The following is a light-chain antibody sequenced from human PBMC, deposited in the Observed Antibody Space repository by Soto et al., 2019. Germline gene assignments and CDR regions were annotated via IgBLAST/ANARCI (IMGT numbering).Light chain of an antibody. CDR2: DAS. J-gene: IGKJ1*01. CDR3: QQYGGSPRT. V-gene: IGKV3-20*01. Sequence: EIVLTQSPGTLSLSPGERATLSCRASQSVSSSSLAGYQQKRGQAPRLLIHDASSRATGIPDRFSGSRSGTDFTLTISRLQPDDFAVYYCQQYGGSPRTFGQGTKVAVK. CDR1: QSVSSSS.